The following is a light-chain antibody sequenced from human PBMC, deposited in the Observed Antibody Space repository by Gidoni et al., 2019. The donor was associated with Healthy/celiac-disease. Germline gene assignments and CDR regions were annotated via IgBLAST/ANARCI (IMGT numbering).Light chain of an antibody. J-gene: IGKJ4*01. V-gene: IGKV3-20*01. CDR2: GAS. CDR3: QQYGSSPLT. Sequence: ELVLTHSPGTLSLSPGERATLSCRASQSVSSSYLAWYQQKPGQAPRLLIDGASSRATGIPDRFSGSGSGTDFTLTISRLEPEDFAVYYCQQYGSSPLTFXGXTKVXIK. CDR1: QSVSSSY.